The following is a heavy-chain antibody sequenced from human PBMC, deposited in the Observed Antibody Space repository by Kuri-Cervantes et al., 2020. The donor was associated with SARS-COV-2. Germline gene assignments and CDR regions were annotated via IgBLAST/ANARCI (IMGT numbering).Heavy chain of an antibody. CDR1: GYTFTGYY. D-gene: IGHD1-14*01. J-gene: IGHJ4*02. Sequence: ASVKVSCKASGYTFTGYYMHWVRQAPGQGLEWMGWINPNSGDTNYAQNFQGWVTMTRDTSISTAYMELSRLRSDATAVYYWATSGTSTDHYIDDWGQGTLVTVSS. CDR2: INPNSGDT. V-gene: IGHV1-2*04. CDR3: ATSGTSTDHYIDD.